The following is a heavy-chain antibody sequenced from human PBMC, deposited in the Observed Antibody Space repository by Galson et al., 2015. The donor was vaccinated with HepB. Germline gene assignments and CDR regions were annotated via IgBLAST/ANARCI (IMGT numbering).Heavy chain of an antibody. CDR1: GYNFTSYW. Sequence: QSGAEVKKPGESLKISCKGSGYNFTSYWIGWVRQMPGKGLEWMGIIYPGDSDTRYSPSFQSQVTISADKSINTAYLQWSSLKASDTAIYYCARPLTTVTPEDYWGQGTLVTVSS. CDR3: ARPLTTVTPEDY. D-gene: IGHD4-17*01. J-gene: IGHJ4*02. CDR2: IYPGDSDT. V-gene: IGHV5-51*01.